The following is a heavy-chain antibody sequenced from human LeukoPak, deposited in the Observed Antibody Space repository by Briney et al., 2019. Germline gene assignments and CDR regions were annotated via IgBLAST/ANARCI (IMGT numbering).Heavy chain of an antibody. CDR3: ARVNVAVAGIDY. D-gene: IGHD6-19*01. CDR2: ISSSSGYI. Sequence: GGSLRLSCAASGFTFRSYSMNWVRQAPGKGLEWVSSISSSSGYIYYADSVKGRFTISRDNAKNSLYLQMNSLRAEDTAVYYCARVNVAVAGIDYWGQGTLVTVSS. J-gene: IGHJ4*02. CDR1: GFTFRSYS. V-gene: IGHV3-21*01.